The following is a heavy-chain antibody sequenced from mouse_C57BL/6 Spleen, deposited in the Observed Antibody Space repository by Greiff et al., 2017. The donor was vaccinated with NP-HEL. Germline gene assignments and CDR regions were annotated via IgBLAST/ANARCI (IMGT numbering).Heavy chain of an antibody. CDR1: GYTFTSYW. Sequence: VQLQQPGAELVKPGASVKMSCKASGYTFTSYWITWVKQRPGQGLEWIGDIYPGSGSTNYNEKFKSKATLTVDTSSSTAYMQLSSLTSEDSAVDYCARGYDGYYAAWFAYWGQGTLVTVSA. CDR2: IYPGSGST. D-gene: IGHD2-3*01. V-gene: IGHV1-55*01. J-gene: IGHJ3*01. CDR3: ARGYDGYYAAWFAY.